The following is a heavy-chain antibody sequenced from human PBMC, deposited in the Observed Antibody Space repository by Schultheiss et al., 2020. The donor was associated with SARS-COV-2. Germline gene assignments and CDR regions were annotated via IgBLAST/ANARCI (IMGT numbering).Heavy chain of an antibody. CDR1: GFTFSSYW. J-gene: IGHJ6*02. V-gene: IGHV3-7*01. CDR3: ARDGGGVWAAGTGYYGMDV. Sequence: GGSLRLSCAASGFTFSSYWMSWVRQAPGKGLEWVANIKQDGSEKYYVDSVKGRFTISRDNAKNSLYLQMNSLRAEDTAVYYCARDGGGVWAAGTGYYGMDVWGQGTTVTVSS. CDR2: IKQDGSEK. D-gene: IGHD2-21*01.